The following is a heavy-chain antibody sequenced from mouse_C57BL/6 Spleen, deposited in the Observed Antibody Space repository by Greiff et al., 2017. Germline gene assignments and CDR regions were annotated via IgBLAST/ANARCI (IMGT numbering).Heavy chain of an antibody. V-gene: IGHV1-64*01. CDR2: IHPTSGST. J-gene: IGHJ3*01. CDR3: AGTRAYDGAFAY. D-gene: IGHD3-3*01. CDR1: GYTFTSYW. Sequence: QVQLQQPGAELVKPGASVKLSCKASGYTFTSYWMHWVKQRPGQGLEWIGMIHPTSGSTNYNEKFKSKATLTVDKSSSTAYMQLSSLTSEDSAVYYCAGTRAYDGAFAYWGQGTLVTVSA.